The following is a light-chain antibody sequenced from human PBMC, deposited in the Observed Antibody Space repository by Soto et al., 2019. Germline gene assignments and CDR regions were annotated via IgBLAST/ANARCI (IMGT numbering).Light chain of an antibody. J-gene: IGKJ1*01. Sequence: EIVLTQSPATLSLSPGERATLSCRASQSVSSYLAWYQQKPDQAPRLLIYEASNRATGIPARFSGSGSGTDFTLTISSLEPEDFAVYYCQQRGTWPRGTFGQGTKVEIK. CDR3: QQRGTWPRGT. CDR2: EAS. V-gene: IGKV3-11*01. CDR1: QSVSSY.